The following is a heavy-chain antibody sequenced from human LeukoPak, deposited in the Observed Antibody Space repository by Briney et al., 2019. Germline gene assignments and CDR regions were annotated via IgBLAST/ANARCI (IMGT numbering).Heavy chain of an antibody. CDR3: ARGVVVVAAYFDY. D-gene: IGHD2-15*01. CDR1: GGSVSSGSYY. Sequence: SETLSLTCTVSGGSVSSGSYYWSWIRQPPGKGLEWIGYIYYSGSTNYNPSLKSRVTISVDTSKNQFSLELSSVTAADTAVYYCARGVVVVAAYFDYWGQGTLVTVSS. CDR2: IYYSGST. V-gene: IGHV4-61*01. J-gene: IGHJ4*02.